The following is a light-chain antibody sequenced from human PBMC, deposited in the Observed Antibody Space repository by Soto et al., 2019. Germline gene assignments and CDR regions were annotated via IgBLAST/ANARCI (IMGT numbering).Light chain of an antibody. CDR3: QQYNDWWT. J-gene: IGKJ1*01. V-gene: IGKV3-15*01. Sequence: EIVMTQSPATLSVSLGERATLSCRASQGVSSNLAWFQQKPGQTPRLLIYGASTRASGVPGRFSGSGSGIEFSLTISDLQSEDFAVYYCQQYNDWWTFGQGTKVEIK. CDR2: GAS. CDR1: QGVSSN.